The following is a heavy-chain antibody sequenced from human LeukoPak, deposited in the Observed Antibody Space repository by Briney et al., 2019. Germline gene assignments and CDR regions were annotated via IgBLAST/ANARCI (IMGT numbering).Heavy chain of an antibody. CDR2: INWNGGIT. CDR1: GFTFDDYG. CDR3: ANRHYDFWSGYLQAIYFDY. Sequence: PGGSLRLSCAASGFTFDDYGMSWVRQAPGKGLEWASGINWNGGITAYADSVKGRFTISRDNAKNSLYLQMNSLRAEDTAVYYCANRHYDFWSGYLQAIYFDYWGQGTLVTVSS. J-gene: IGHJ4*02. V-gene: IGHV3-20*04. D-gene: IGHD3-3*01.